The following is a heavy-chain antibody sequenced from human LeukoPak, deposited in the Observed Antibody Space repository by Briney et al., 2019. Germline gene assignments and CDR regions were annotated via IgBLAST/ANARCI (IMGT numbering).Heavy chain of an antibody. CDR3: ARDGFRELLSNNWFDP. J-gene: IGHJ5*02. CDR1: GGTFSSYA. Sequence: GSSVKVSCKASGGTFSSYAISWVRQAPGQGLEWMGGIIPIFGTANYAQKFQGRVTITTDESASTAYMELSSLRSEDTAVYYCARDGFRELLSNNWFDPWGQGTLVTVSS. D-gene: IGHD3-10*01. V-gene: IGHV1-69*05. CDR2: IIPIFGTA.